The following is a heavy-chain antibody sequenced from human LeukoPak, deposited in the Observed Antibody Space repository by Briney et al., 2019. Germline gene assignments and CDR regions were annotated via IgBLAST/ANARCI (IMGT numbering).Heavy chain of an antibody. CDR3: ARVRVGALRSFDY. V-gene: IGHV4-59*12. CDR1: GGSISSYY. J-gene: IGHJ4*02. D-gene: IGHD1-26*01. Sequence: PSETLSLTCTVSGGSISSYYWSWIRQPPGKGLEWIGYIYYSGSTNYNPSLKSRVTISVDTSKNQFSLKLSSVTAADTAVYYCARVRVGALRSFDYWGQGTLVTVSS. CDR2: IYYSGST.